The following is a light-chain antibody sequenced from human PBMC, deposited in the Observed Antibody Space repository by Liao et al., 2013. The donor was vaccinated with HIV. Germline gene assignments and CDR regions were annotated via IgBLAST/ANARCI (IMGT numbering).Light chain of an antibody. CDR1: DFGTKR. V-gene: IGLV3-21*01. CDR3: QAWDSSATVV. CDR2: QDT. Sequence: SYVLTQPPSVSVAPGKTARITCGGDDFGTKRVHWYQQKPGQSPVLVIYQDTKRPSGIPERFSGSNSGNTATLTISGTQAMDEADYFCQAWDSSATVVFGGGTKVTVL. J-gene: IGLJ2*01.